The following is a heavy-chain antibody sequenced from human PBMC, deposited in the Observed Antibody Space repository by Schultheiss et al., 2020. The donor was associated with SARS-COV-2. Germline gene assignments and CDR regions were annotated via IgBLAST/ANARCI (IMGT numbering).Heavy chain of an antibody. CDR1: GGSISSYY. CDR3: ARDYGWELLYFDY. V-gene: IGHV4-59*01. D-gene: IGHD1-26*01. J-gene: IGHJ4*02. Sequence: SETLSLTCTVSGGSISSYYWSWIRQPPGKGLEWIGYIYYSGRTNYNPSLKSRVTMSADTSKNQFSLKLSSVTAADTAVYYCARDYGWELLYFDYWGQGTLVTVSS. CDR2: IYYSGRT.